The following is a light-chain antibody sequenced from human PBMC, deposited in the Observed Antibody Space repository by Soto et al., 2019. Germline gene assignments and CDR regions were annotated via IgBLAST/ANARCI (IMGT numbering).Light chain of an antibody. Sequence: AIRMTQSPSSLSASTGDRVTIICRASERIYSYLAWYQQKPGKAPKLLIYATSTLQSGVPSRFSGGGSGTDFTLTISYLQSEDFATYYCQQYYSYPLTFGGGTKAEIK. CDR3: QQYYSYPLT. V-gene: IGKV1-8*01. CDR1: ERIYSY. J-gene: IGKJ4*01. CDR2: ATS.